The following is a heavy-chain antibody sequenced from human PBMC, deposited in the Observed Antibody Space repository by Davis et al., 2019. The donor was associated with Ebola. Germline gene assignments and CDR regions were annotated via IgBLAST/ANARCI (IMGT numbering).Heavy chain of an antibody. D-gene: IGHD1-26*01. J-gene: IGHJ4*02. V-gene: IGHV3-9*01. CDR1: RFTFDDYA. Sequence: PGGSLRLSCAASRFTFDDYAMHWVRQAPGKGLEWVSGISWNSGSIGYADSVKGRFTISRDNAKNSLYLQMNSLRAEDTALYYCAKDSGGSYSLDYWGQGTLVTVSS. CDR3: AKDSGGSYSLDY. CDR2: ISWNSGSI.